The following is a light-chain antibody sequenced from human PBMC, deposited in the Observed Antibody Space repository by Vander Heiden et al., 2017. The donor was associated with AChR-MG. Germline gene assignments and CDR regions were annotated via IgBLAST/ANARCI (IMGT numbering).Light chain of an antibody. CDR2: GAS. V-gene: IGKV3-15*01. Sequence: EIVLTQSPATLSVSPGERATLSCRASQSVSSYLAWYQQKPGQAPRLLIYGASTRATGIPARFSGRGSGKEFTLTISSLQSEDFAVYYCQHYDNWLRTFGQGTKVEIK. CDR3: QHYDNWLRT. CDR1: QSVSSY. J-gene: IGKJ1*01.